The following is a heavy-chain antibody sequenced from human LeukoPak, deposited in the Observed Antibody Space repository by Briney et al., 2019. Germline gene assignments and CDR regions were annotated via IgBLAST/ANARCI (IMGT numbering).Heavy chain of an antibody. J-gene: IGHJ4*02. D-gene: IGHD5-18*01. CDR1: GFTFDDYA. CDR3: ATKGVNTAMDY. Sequence: RGSLRLSCAASGFTFDDYAMHWVRQAPGKGLEWVSLISGDGGSTYYADSVKGRFTISRDNSKNSLYLQMNSLRTEDTALYYCATKGVNTAMDYRGQGTLVTVSS. CDR2: ISGDGGST. V-gene: IGHV3-43*02.